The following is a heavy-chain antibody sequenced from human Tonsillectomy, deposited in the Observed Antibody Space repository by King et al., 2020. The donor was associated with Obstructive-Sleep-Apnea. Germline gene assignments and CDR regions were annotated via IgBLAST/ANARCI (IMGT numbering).Heavy chain of an antibody. CDR3: ARVGGGYNLDFYYGMDV. CDR2: ISAYNGNT. J-gene: IGHJ6*02. CDR1: GYTFTNYG. V-gene: IGHV1-18*01. Sequence: QLVQSGAEVKKPGASVKVSCKASGYTFTNYGITWVRQAPGQGPEWMGWISAYNGNTNYAQKLQGRVTMTTDTSTSTAYMEPRSLRSDDTAVYYCARVGGGYNLDFYYGMDVWGQGTTVTVSS. D-gene: IGHD5-24*01.